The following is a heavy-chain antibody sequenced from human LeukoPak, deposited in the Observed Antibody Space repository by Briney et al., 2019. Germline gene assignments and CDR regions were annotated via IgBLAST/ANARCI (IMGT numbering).Heavy chain of an antibody. J-gene: IGHJ4*02. CDR2: IRYDGSNK. Sequence: GGSLRLSCAASGFTFSSYGMHWVRQAPGKGLEWVAFIRYDGSNKYYADSVKGRFTISRDNSKNTLYLQMNSLRAEDTAVYYCAKDECSSTSRRALRSEPLDYWGQGTLVTVSS. CDR1: GFTFSSYG. D-gene: IGHD2-2*01. CDR3: AKDECSSTSRRALRSEPLDY. V-gene: IGHV3-30*02.